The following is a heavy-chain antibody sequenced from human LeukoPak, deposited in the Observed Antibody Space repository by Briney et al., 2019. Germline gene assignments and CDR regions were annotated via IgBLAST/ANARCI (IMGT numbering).Heavy chain of an antibody. D-gene: IGHD3-10*01. CDR3: AREGLVKLLWFGEPNGSFDY. J-gene: IGHJ4*02. CDR2: ISYGGSNK. CDR1: GFTFSSYA. V-gene: IGHV3-30*04. Sequence: GGSLRLSCAASGFTFSSYAMHWVRQAPGKGLEWVAVISYGGSNKYYADSVKGRFTISRDNSKNTLYLQMNSLRAEDTAVYYCAREGLVKLLWFGEPNGSFDYWGQGTLVTVSS.